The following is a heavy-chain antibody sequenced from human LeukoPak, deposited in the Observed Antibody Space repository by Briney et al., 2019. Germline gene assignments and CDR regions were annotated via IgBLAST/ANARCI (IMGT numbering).Heavy chain of an antibody. V-gene: IGHV1-18*01. Sequence: ASVKVSCRGFGYNLTNYGISWVRQAPGQRLEWMGWISGYNGNTDYAQKFQARVTMTTDTSTSTGYLELRSLRSDDTAVYYCARAGRLKSGSNIYWGRGTLVTVSS. CDR2: ISGYNGNT. J-gene: IGHJ4*02. CDR3: ARAGRLKSGSNIY. CDR1: GYNLTNYG. D-gene: IGHD1-26*01.